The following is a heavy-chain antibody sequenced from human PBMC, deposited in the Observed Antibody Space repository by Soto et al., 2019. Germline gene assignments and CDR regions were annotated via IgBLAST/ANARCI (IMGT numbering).Heavy chain of an antibody. J-gene: IGHJ4*02. CDR1: GFSLSNSGMG. D-gene: IGHD6-13*01. CDR3: AHRQKELVAFDY. V-gene: IGHV2-5*01. CDR2: IYWNDDK. Sequence: SGPTLVNPSQTLTLTCTFSGFSLSNSGMGVGWIRQPPGKALEWLALIYWNDDKRYSPSLKSRLTITKDTSKTQVVLAMTNMDPADTATYYCAHRQKELVAFDYWGQGALVTVS.